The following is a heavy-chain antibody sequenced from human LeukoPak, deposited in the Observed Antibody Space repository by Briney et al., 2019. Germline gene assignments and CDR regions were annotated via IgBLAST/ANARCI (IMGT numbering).Heavy chain of an antibody. CDR2: IYHSGST. CDR1: GGSISSSNW. D-gene: IGHD5-24*01. J-gene: IGHJ6*02. V-gene: IGHV4-4*02. CDR3: AAGNLSARCYRYYYYYGMDV. Sequence: SETLSLTCAVSGGSISSSNWWSWVRQPPGKGLEWIGEIYHSGSTNYNPSLKSRVTISVDKSKNQFSLKLSSVPAAGTVTASYAAGNLSARCYRYYYYYGMDVWGQGTTVTVSS.